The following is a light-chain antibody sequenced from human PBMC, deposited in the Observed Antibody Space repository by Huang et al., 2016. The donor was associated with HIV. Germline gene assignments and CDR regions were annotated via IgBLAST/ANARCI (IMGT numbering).Light chain of an antibody. J-gene: IGKJ4*01. V-gene: IGKV3-11*01. CDR3: QQRSNWLT. CDR1: QSVGSY. CDR2: EIP. Sequence: EIVLTQSPAILSLSPGDRATLSCRASQSVGSYIGWYQQKSGQAPRLLIYEIPNRATGVPARFSGSGSGTDFTLTISSLEPEDFAVYYCQQRSNWLTFGGGTKVEIK.